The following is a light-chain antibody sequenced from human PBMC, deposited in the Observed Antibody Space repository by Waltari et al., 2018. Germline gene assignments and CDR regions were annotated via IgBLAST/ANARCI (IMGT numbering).Light chain of an antibody. Sequence: DIVLTQSPAVLSLSPGQGATPSCRASQSVSRFLAWYQHSPGQAPRLLIYDTSIRAAGVPNRFSGGGSGTDFTLTISSVEPEDFAIYYCLQCATPTWTFGQGTRV. CDR2: DTS. J-gene: IGKJ1*01. CDR1: QSVSRF. V-gene: IGKV3-11*01. CDR3: LQCATPTWT.